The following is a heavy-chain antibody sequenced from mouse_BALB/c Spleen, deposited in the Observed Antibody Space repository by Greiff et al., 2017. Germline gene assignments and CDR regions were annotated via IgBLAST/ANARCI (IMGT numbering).Heavy chain of an antibody. Sequence: EVQLQQSGPELVKPGASVKIPCKASGYTFTDYNMDWVKQSHGKSLEWIGDINPNNGGTIYNQKFKGKATLTVDKSSSTAYMELRSLTSEDTAVYYCAREFITTAHYAMDYWGQGTSVTVSS. D-gene: IGHD1-2*01. CDR1: GYTFTDYN. J-gene: IGHJ4*01. V-gene: IGHV1-18*01. CDR3: AREFITTAHYAMDY. CDR2: INPNNGGT.